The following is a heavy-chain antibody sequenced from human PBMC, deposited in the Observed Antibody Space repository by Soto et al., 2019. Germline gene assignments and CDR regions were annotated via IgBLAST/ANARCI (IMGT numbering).Heavy chain of an antibody. CDR1: GFTFTTYS. J-gene: IGHJ4*02. D-gene: IGHD5-18*01. CDR3: ARGDTSMAFDC. V-gene: IGHV3-21*01. Sequence: GGSLRLSCAASGFTFTTYSMNWVRQAPGKGLEWVSSISSSSSYIYYADSVRGRFTISRDNAKDSLYLQMNSLRAEDTAVYYCARGDTSMAFDCWGQGTLVTVSS. CDR2: ISSSSSYI.